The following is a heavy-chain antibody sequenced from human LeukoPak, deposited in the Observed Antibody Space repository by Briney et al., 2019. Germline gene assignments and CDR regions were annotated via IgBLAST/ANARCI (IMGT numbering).Heavy chain of an antibody. Sequence: GRSLRLSCTASGFTFGDYAMSWVRQAPGKGLEWVGFIRSKAYGGTTEYAASVKGRFTISRDDSKSIAYLQMNSLKTEDTAVYYCTRAREGYDISTGYFLWGQGTLVTVSS. V-gene: IGHV3-49*04. D-gene: IGHD3-9*01. CDR2: IRSKAYGGTT. CDR3: TRAREGYDISTGYFL. CDR1: GFTFGDYA. J-gene: IGHJ4*02.